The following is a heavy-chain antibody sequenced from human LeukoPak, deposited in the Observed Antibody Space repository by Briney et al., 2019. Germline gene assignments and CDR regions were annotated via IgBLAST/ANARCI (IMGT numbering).Heavy chain of an antibody. J-gene: IGHJ6*02. CDR1: GFTFSSYA. V-gene: IGHV3-23*01. CDR3: ARAPGYYYGMDV. CDR2: ISGSGGST. Sequence: GGSLRLSCAASGFTFSSYAMSWVRQAPGKGLEWVSVISGSGGSTYYADSVRGRFTISRDNSKNTLSLQMNSLRAEDTAVYYCARAPGYYYGMDVWGQGTTVTVSS.